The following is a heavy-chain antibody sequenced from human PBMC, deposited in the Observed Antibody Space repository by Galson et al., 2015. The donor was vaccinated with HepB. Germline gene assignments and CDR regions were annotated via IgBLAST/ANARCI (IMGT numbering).Heavy chain of an antibody. CDR2: INPSGGST. V-gene: IGHV1-46*01. CDR3: ARDLGYWGGIVVVPAASGLDY. J-gene: IGHJ4*02. D-gene: IGHD2-2*01. CDR1: GYTFTSYY. Sequence: SVKVSCKASGYTFTSYYMHWVRQAPGQGLEWMGIINPSGGSTSYAQKFQGRVTMTRDTSTSTVYMELSSLRSEDTAVYYCARDLGYWGGIVVVPAASGLDYWGQGTLVTVSS.